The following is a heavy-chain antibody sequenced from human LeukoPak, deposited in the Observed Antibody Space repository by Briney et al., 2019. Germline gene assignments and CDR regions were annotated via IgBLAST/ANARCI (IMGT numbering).Heavy chain of an antibody. CDR2: ISGSGGTT. CDR1: GFTFNNYA. CDR3: AKEEGYYYDSGGYYVEYFQH. Sequence: GGSLRLSCAASGFTFNNYAMSWVRQAPGKGLEWVSAISGSGGTTYYADSVKGRFTFSRDNSKNTLYLRMNSLRAEDTAVYYCAKEEGYYYDSGGYYVEYFQHWGQGTLVTVSS. J-gene: IGHJ1*01. V-gene: IGHV3-23*01. D-gene: IGHD3-22*01.